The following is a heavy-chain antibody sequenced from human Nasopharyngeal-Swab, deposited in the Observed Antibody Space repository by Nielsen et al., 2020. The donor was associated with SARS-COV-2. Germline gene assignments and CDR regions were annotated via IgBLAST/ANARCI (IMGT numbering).Heavy chain of an antibody. CDR2: IISSSSYI. CDR1: GSTFNNYN. CDR3: ARDGLDYDFWSAYFIDV. Sequence: GRSLRLSCAASGSTFNNYNFNWVRQAPGKGLEWVSSIISSSSYIYYEDSVKDRFTITRDNAKNSLYLQMNSLRAEDTAVYYCARDGLDYDFWSAYFIDVWGQGTTVTVSS. J-gene: IGHJ6*02. V-gene: IGHV3-21*01. D-gene: IGHD3-3*01.